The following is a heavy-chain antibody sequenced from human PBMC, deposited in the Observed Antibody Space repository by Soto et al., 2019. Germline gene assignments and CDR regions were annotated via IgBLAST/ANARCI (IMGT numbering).Heavy chain of an antibody. CDR3: AREDILGVRSFDY. CDR1: GFTFSGYS. J-gene: IGHJ4*02. D-gene: IGHD3-9*01. CDR2: ISSGSKTI. Sequence: GSLRLSCAASGFTFSGYSVNWVRQAPGKGLEWVSYISSGSKTIYYAESVKGRFTVSRDNARNSQYLQMNSLRDEDTAVYYCAREDILGVRSFDYWGQGTLVTVSS. V-gene: IGHV3-48*02.